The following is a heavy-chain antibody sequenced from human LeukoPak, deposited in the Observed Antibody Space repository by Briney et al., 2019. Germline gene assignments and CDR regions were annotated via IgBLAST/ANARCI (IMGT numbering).Heavy chain of an antibody. Sequence: GGSLRLACAASGFTFSSYGMSWVRQAPGKGLEWVSAISGSGGSTYYADSVKGRFTISRDNSKNTLYLQMSSLRAEDTAVYYCAKEQPYVWGSYRSILCDYWGQGTLVTVSS. D-gene: IGHD3-16*02. V-gene: IGHV3-23*01. CDR2: ISGSGGST. CDR3: AKEQPYVWGSYRSILCDY. CDR1: GFTFSSYG. J-gene: IGHJ4*02.